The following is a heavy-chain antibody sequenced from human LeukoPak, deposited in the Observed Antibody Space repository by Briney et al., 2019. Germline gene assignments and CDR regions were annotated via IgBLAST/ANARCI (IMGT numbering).Heavy chain of an antibody. CDR2: IYTSGST. CDR1: GGSISSYY. J-gene: IGHJ6*02. V-gene: IGHV4-4*07. D-gene: IGHD1-26*01. CDR3: SRGLSTEPYYYYGMDV. Sequence: SETLSLTCTVSGGSISSYYWSWIRQPAGNGLEWIGRIYTSGSTNYNPSLKSRVTMSVDTSKNQFSLKLSSVTAADTAVYYCSRGLSTEPYYYYGMDVWGQGTTVTVSS.